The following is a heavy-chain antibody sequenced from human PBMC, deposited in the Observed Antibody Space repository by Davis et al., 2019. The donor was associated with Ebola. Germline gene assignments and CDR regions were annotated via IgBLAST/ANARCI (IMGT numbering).Heavy chain of an antibody. Sequence: GESLKISCAASGFTFSSYSMNWVRQAPGKGLDWVSSISSSSDHIHYADSLKGRFTISRDDAKNLLFLQMNSLRVEDTAIYYCARDPYRGSYQTSYFDYWGQGTLVTVSS. J-gene: IGHJ4*02. CDR3: ARDPYRGSYQTSYFDY. CDR2: ISSSSDHI. CDR1: GFTFSSYS. V-gene: IGHV3-21*01. D-gene: IGHD1-26*01.